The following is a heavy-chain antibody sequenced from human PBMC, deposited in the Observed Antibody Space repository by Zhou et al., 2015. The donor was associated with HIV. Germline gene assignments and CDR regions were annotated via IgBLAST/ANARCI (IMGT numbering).Heavy chain of an antibody. CDR3: ARGTQTSYTAMALLWD. CDR2: IIPIFGTA. CDR1: GGTFSSYA. Sequence: QVQLVQSGAEVKKPGSSVKVSCKASGGTFSSYAISWVRQAPGQGLEWMGGIIPIFGTANYAQKFQGRVTITADESTSTAYMELSSLRSEDTAVYYCARGTQTSYTAMALLWDWGQGTLVTVSS. V-gene: IGHV1-69*12. J-gene: IGHJ4*02. D-gene: IGHD5-18*01.